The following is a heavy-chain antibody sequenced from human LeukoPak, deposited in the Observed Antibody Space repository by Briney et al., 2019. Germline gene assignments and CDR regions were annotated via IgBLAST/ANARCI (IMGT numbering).Heavy chain of an antibody. CDR2: ISYEGSNK. CDR1: GFTFSSYA. CDR3: AREKIVVVPAAYFDY. D-gene: IGHD2-2*01. V-gene: IGHV3-30*04. Sequence: PGGSLRLSCAASGFTFSSYAMHWVRQAPGKGLEWVAVISYEGSNKYYADSVKGRFTISRDNSKNTLYLQMNSLRAEDTAVYYCAREKIVVVPAAYFDYWGQGTLVTVSS. J-gene: IGHJ4*02.